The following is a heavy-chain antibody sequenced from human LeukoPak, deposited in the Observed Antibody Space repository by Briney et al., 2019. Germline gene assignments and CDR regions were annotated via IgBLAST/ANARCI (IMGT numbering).Heavy chain of an antibody. CDR1: GFTFSSYW. CDR2: INSDGSST. Sequence: PGGSLRLSCAASGFTFSSYWMHWVRQAPGKGLVWVSRINSDGSSTNYADSVKGRFTISRDNAKNTLYLQMNSLRAEDTAVYYCAIDWQDTGAFDYWGQGTLVTVSS. CDR3: AIDWQDTGAFDY. D-gene: IGHD1-26*01. V-gene: IGHV3-74*01. J-gene: IGHJ4*02.